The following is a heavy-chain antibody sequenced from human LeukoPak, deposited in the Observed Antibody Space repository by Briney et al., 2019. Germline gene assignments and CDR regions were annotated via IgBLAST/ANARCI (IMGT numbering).Heavy chain of an antibody. D-gene: IGHD4-23*01. CDR3: ARDLGKGRYLDY. CDR1: GFTFSSYA. J-gene: IGHJ4*02. V-gene: IGHV3-23*01. CDR2: IRGSDDTT. Sequence: GGSLRLSCAASGFTFSSYAMSWVRQAPGKGLEWVSAIRGSDDTTRYADSVKGRFTISRDNSKNTLYLQVNSLRAEDTAVYYCARDLGKGRYLDYWGQGTLVTVSS.